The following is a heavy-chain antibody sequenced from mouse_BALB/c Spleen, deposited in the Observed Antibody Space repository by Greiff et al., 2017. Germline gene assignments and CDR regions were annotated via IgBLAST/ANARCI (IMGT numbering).Heavy chain of an antibody. CDR1: GFSLTSYG. V-gene: IGHV2-9*02. Sequence: QVQLKQSGPGLVAPSQSLSITCTVSGFSLTSYGVHWVRQPPGKGLEWLGVIWAGGSTNYNSALMSRLSISKDNSKGQVFLKMNRLQTDDTAMYYCARVYDYDAMDYWGQGTSVTVSS. CDR3: ARVYDYDAMDY. D-gene: IGHD2-3*01. CDR2: IWAGGST. J-gene: IGHJ4*01.